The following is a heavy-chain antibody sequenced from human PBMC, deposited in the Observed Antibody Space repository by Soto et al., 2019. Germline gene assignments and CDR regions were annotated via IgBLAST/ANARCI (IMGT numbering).Heavy chain of an antibody. CDR1: GFTFSGSA. CDR3: TRGAVAYPQN. Sequence: GGSLRLSCAASGFTFSGSAMHWVRQASGKGLEWVGRIRSKANSYATAYAASVKGRFTISRDDSKNTAYLQMNSLKTEDTAVYYCTRGAVAYPQNWRHRTLATISS. V-gene: IGHV3-73*01. D-gene: IGHD6-19*01. J-gene: IGHJ4*01. CDR2: IRSKANSYAT.